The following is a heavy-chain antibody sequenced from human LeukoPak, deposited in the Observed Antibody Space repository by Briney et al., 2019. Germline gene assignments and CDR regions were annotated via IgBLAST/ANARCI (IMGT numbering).Heavy chain of an antibody. CDR3: ARDSQIGKVADAFDI. J-gene: IGHJ3*02. Sequence: GGSLRLSCAASGFIFSSNAMHWVRQAPGKGLEWVAFIRYDGSNKDYADSVKGRFTISRDNAKNSLYLQMNSLRAEDTAVYYCARDSQIGKVADAFDIWGQGTMVTVSS. D-gene: IGHD5-12*01. V-gene: IGHV3-30*02. CDR2: IRYDGSNK. CDR1: GFIFSSNA.